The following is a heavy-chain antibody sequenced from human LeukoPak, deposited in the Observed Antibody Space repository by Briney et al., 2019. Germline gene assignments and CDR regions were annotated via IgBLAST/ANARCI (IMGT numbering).Heavy chain of an antibody. J-gene: IGHJ3*02. Sequence: SETLSLTCTVSGGSISSGGYSWSWIRQPPGKGLEWIGYIYYSGSTNYNPPLKSRVTISVDKSKNQFSLKLSSVTAADTAVYYCASQNYDILTGSSDAFDIWGQGTMVTVSS. CDR1: GGSISSGGYS. CDR2: IYYSGST. D-gene: IGHD3-9*01. V-gene: IGHV4-61*05. CDR3: ASQNYDILTGSSDAFDI.